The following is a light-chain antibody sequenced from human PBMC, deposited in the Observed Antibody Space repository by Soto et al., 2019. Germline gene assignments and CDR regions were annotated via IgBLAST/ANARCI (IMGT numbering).Light chain of an antibody. CDR3: QQYNSYRT. Sequence: DIQMTQSPSTLSASVGDRVTITCRASQSISSWLAWYQQKPGKAPKLLIYDASSLESGVPSRFSGSGSGTEFTLTISSLQPDDFATYYCQQYNSYRTFGPAPKVDIK. CDR1: QSISSW. CDR2: DAS. J-gene: IGKJ1*01. V-gene: IGKV1-5*01.